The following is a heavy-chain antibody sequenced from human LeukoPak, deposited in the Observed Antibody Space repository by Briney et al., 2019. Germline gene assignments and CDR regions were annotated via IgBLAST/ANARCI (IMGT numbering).Heavy chain of an antibody. CDR2: IYYSGST. CDR1: GGSISSYY. J-gene: IGHJ4*02. Sequence: PSETLSLTCTVSGGSISSYYWSWIRQPPGKGLEWIGYIYYSGSTNYNPSLKSRVTISVDTSKNQFSLKLSSVTAADTAVYFCARHLKGRFGELIFVWSNWGQGTLVTVSS. D-gene: IGHD3-10*01. CDR3: ARHLKGRFGELIFVWSN. V-gene: IGHV4-59*01.